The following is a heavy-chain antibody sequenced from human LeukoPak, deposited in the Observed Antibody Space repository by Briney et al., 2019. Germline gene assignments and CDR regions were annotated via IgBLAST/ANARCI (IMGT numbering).Heavy chain of an antibody. D-gene: IGHD1-1*01. J-gene: IGHJ4*02. CDR1: GFTFSSYG. CDR3: AKGDGTISDY. Sequence: GGTLRLSCAASGFTFSSYGMSWVRQAPGKGLEWVSAISGSGGSTYYADSVKGRFTISRDNPKNTLYLQMNSLRAEDTAVYYCAKGDGTISDYWGQGTLVTVSS. CDR2: ISGSGGST. V-gene: IGHV3-23*01.